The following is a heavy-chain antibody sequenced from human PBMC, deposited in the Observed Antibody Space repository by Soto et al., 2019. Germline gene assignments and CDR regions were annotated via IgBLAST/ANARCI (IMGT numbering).Heavy chain of an antibody. CDR3: ARAFFYQRSDSRCYSFDAVDF. Sequence: QVQLVQSGAEVQKPGASVKVSCKASGYTFTSSGMSWVRQAPGQGLEWMGWIRAQTGSSEYAQRFQGRVTMTTDRSTSTAYMELWSLRSEDTAVYYCARAFFYQRSDSRCYSFDAVDFWRPGTLVTVSS. J-gene: IGHJ3*01. V-gene: IGHV1-18*01. D-gene: IGHD3-22*01. CDR2: IRAQTGSS. CDR1: GYTFTSSG.